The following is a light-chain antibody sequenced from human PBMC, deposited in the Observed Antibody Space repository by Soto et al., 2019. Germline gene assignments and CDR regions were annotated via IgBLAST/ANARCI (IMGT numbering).Light chain of an antibody. J-gene: IGLJ2*01. CDR1: SSNIGAGYD. V-gene: IGLV1-40*01. CDR3: QSYDSSLSAYVV. CDR2: GNR. Sequence: QSVLTQPPSVSGAPGQRVTISCTGSSSNIGAGYDVHWYQQLPGTAPKLLINGNRNRPSGVPDRFSGSKSGTSATLAITGLQAEDEAHYYCQSYDSSLSAYVVFGGGTKHTVL.